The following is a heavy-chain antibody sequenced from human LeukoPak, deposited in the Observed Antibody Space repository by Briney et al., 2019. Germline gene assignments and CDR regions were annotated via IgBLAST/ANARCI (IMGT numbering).Heavy chain of an antibody. CDR2: ISYDGGKK. CDR3: AKDRSKGYYGDEFDF. J-gene: IGHJ4*02. V-gene: IGHV3-30*18. D-gene: IGHD4-17*01. CDR1: GFTFSSHD. Sequence: GGSLRLSCAASGFTFSSHDMHWVRQAPGKGLEWVAIISYDGGKKDYADSVKGRFTISRDNSKNTLYLQMNSLRVEDTALYYCAKDRSKGYYGDEFDFWGQGTLVIVSS.